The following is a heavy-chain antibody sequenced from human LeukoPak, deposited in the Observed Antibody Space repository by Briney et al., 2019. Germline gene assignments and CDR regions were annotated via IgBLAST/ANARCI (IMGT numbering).Heavy chain of an antibody. CDR2: ILYGGQT. V-gene: IGHV4-39*01. CDR3: ARHADRGNEIRAFHV. Sequence: PAETLCPTCSVSGGSTCVAPFFWGWIRQPPGKGLEWIGSILYGGQTYYNPSLESRVTISLDRSENQFSLKLTSVTAADTALYYCARHADRGNEIRAFHVWGPGTMVTVSS. D-gene: IGHD3-22*01. CDR1: GGSTCVAPFF. J-gene: IGHJ3*01.